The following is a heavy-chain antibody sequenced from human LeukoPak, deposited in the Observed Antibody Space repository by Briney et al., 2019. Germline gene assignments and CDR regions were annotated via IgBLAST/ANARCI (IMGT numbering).Heavy chain of an antibody. CDR2: IYYSGST. CDR3: ARADPAEYFQN. V-gene: IGHV4-39*01. CDR1: GGSISSSSYY. J-gene: IGHJ1*01. Sequence: NTSETLSLTCTVSGGSISSSSYYWGWIRQPPGKGLEWIGSIYYSGSTYYNPSLKSRVTISVDTSKNQFSLKLSSVTAADTAVYYCARADPAEYFQNWGQGTLVTVSS.